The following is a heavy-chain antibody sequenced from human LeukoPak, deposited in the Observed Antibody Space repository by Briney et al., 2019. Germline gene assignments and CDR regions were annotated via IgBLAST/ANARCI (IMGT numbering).Heavy chain of an antibody. D-gene: IGHD4-23*01. CDR3: AREGGTVVKREDY. Sequence: ASVKVSCKASGGTFSSYAISWVRQAPGQGLEWMGRIIPILGIANYAQKFQGRVTITADKSTSTAYMELSSLRSEDTAVYYCAREGGTVVKREDYWGQGTLVTVSS. J-gene: IGHJ4*02. CDR2: IIPILGIA. CDR1: GGTFSSYA. V-gene: IGHV1-69*04.